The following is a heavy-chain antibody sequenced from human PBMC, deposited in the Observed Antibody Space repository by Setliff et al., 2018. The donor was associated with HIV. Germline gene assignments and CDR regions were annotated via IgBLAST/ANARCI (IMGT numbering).Heavy chain of an antibody. CDR2: LNTGNGKT. CDR1: GGTFSSYA. CDR3: ARDRDNFWSGPFDY. J-gene: IGHJ4*02. V-gene: IGHV1-3*04. D-gene: IGHD3-3*01. Sequence: ASVKVSCKASGGTFSSYAIHWVRQAPGQRLEWMGWLNTGNGKTKYSQRFQDRVTFTRDTSARTAYMELRSLRSEDSAVYYCARDRDNFWSGPFDYWGQGTLVTVSS.